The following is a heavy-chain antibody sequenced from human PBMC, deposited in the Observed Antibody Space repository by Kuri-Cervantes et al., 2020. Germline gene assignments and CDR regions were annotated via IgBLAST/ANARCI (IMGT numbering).Heavy chain of an antibody. D-gene: IGHD4-17*01. J-gene: IGHJ5*02. Sequence: GGSLRLSCAASRFTFSSYGMHWVRQAPGKGLEWVAFIWSDGSNKYYADSVKGRFTISRDNSKNTLYLQINSLRAEDTAVYYCARGYGDYVGWFDPWGQGTLVTVSS. CDR1: RFTFSSYG. V-gene: IGHV3-33*01. CDR2: IWSDGSNK. CDR3: ARGYGDYVGWFDP.